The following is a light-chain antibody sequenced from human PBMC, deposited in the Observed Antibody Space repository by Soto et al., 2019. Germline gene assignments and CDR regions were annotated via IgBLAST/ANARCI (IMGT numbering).Light chain of an antibody. CDR2: DAS. J-gene: IGKJ3*01. Sequence: DIQMTQSPSSLSASVGDRVTITCQASHDITSYLNWYQHKPGKAPQLLIYDASILKAGVPSRFSGSGSGTDFTFTISSLQPEDVATYYCQKGDYLPIFGPGTTVDFK. CDR1: HDITSY. CDR3: QKGDYLPI. V-gene: IGKV1-33*01.